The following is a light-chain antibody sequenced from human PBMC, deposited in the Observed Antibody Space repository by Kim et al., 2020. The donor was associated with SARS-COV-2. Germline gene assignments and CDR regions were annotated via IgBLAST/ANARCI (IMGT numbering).Light chain of an antibody. CDR1: QSVSTTY. J-gene: IGKJ1*01. V-gene: IGKV3-20*01. CDR3: QQYGSSPWT. CDR2: SAS. Sequence: EVVLTQSPGTLALSPGERAALSCRARQSVSTTYLAWYQQKPGQAPRLIIYSASNRATGIPDRFSGSGSGTDFTLTISRLEPEDFAVYYCQQYGSSPWTFGHGTKVDIK.